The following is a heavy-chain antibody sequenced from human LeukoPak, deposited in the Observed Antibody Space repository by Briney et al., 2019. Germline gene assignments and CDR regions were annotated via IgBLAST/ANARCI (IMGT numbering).Heavy chain of an antibody. CDR3: ARVTYSSTGTSSLDH. CDR1: GGSISSYY. V-gene: IGHV4-59*12. D-gene: IGHD6-13*01. Sequence: PSETLSLTCTVSGGSISSYYWSWIRQPPGKGLEWIGEIFYSGGTNYNPSLRNRVTISLDMSMNQLSLKLRSVSATDTAVYYCARVTYSSTGTSSLDHWGQGTLVTVSS. J-gene: IGHJ4*02. CDR2: IFYSGGT.